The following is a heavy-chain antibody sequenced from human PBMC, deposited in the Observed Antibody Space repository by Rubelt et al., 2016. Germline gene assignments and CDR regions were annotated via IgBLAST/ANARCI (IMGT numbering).Heavy chain of an antibody. CDR2: IYYSGST. D-gene: IGHD6-19*01. Sequence: QVQLQESGPGLVKPSETLSLTCTVSGGSINRYYWSWIRQPPGKGLEWIGHIYYSGSTNYNPSLKSRVTISVDTSKNQFSLKLNSVTAADTAVYYCARSGKQWDALDYWGQGTLVTVSS. CDR3: ARSGKQWDALDY. CDR1: GGSINRYY. J-gene: IGHJ4*02. V-gene: IGHV4-59*08.